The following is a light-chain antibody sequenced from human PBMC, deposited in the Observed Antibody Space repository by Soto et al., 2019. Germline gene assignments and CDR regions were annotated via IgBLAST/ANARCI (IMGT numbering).Light chain of an antibody. J-gene: IGKJ4*01. V-gene: IGKV3-20*01. CDR1: QTVTNNY. Sequence: EIVLTQSPGTLSLSPGEGATLSCRASQTVTNNYLTWYQQKPGQAPRLVIYGASSRATGIPDRFSGSGSGTDVNLTISRLEPEDFAVYYCQQHGTSPLTFGGGTKVEIK. CDR3: QQHGTSPLT. CDR2: GAS.